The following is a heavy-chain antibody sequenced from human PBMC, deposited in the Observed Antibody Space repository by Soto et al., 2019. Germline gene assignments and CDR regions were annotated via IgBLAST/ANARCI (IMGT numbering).Heavy chain of an antibody. J-gene: IGHJ4*02. CDR1: GDSLNSRSYY. D-gene: IGHD5-18*01. CDR2: IYYNGRT. CDR3: ARHDGYSYGFDY. V-gene: IGHV4-39*01. Sequence: SETLSLTCSVSGDSLNSRSYYWGWIRQPPGKGLEWIGNIYYNGRTYYTPSLKSRLTILVDTSKNQFSLEVTSVTAADTGIYYCARHDGYSYGFDYWGQGALVTVSS.